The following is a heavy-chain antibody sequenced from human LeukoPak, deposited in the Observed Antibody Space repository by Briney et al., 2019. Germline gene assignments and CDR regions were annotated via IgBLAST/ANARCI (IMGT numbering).Heavy chain of an antibody. V-gene: IGHV3-74*01. CDR1: GFTFSSYW. CDR3: AKDNYYDSSGLFDY. D-gene: IGHD3-22*01. Sequence: GGSLRLSCAASGFTFSSYWMHWVRQAPGKGLVWVSRINSDGSSTYYADSVKGRFTISRDNSKNTLYLQMNSLRAEDTAVYYCAKDNYYDSSGLFDYWGQGTLVTVSS. CDR2: INSDGSST. J-gene: IGHJ4*02.